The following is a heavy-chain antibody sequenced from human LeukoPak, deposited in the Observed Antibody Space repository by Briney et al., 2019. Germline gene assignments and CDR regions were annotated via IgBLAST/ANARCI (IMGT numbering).Heavy chain of an antibody. CDR3: ARVAYYGSGSYYNGRVGYAFDI. CDR2: ISYDGSNK. J-gene: IGHJ3*02. Sequence: GGSLRLSCAASGFTFSSYAMHWVRQAPGKGLEWVAVISYDGSNKYYADSVKGRFTISRDNAKNSLYLQMNSLRAEDTAVYYCARVAYYGSGSYYNGRVGYAFDIWGQGTMVTVSS. CDR1: GFTFSSYA. D-gene: IGHD3-10*01. V-gene: IGHV3-30*04.